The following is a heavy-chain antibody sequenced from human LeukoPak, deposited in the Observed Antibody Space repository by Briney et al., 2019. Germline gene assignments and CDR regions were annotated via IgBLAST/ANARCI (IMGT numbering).Heavy chain of an antibody. CDR1: GYSFTDYY. CDR2: INPDAGDT. CDR3: ARLSTATRHWLSASDI. D-gene: IGHD6-19*01. J-gene: IGHJ3*02. Sequence: ASVKVCCKASGYSFTDYYLYWVGQAPGQGLEWMGRINPDAGDTNYAQTFQGRITMTRDTSISTAYMELSSLKSDDTAVYYCARLSTATRHWLSASDIWGQGTVVTASS. V-gene: IGHV1-2*06.